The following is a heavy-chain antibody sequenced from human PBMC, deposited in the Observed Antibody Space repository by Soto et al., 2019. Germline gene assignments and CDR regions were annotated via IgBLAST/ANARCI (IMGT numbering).Heavy chain of an antibody. V-gene: IGHV5-51*01. CDR2: IYPADSDT. Sequence: GESLKISCQGSGYSFTTYWIAWVRQMPGKGLEWMGIIYPADSDTKYSPSFQGQVTISADKSTSTAYLQWSSLKASDTAMYYCATGSDYYYGMDVWGQGTTVTVSS. CDR3: ATGSDYYYGMDV. J-gene: IGHJ6*02. CDR1: GYSFTTYW.